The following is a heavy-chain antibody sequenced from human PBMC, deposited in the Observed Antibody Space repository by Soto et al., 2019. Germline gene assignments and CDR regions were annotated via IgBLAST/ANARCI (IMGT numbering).Heavy chain of an antibody. Sequence: GSLRLSCAASGFTVSSNYMSWVRQAPGKGLEWVSVIYSGGSTYYADSVKGRFTISRDNSKNTLYLQMNSLRAEDTAVYYCARESGRGGYYFDYWGQGTLVTVSS. D-gene: IGHD3-10*01. CDR2: IYSGGST. CDR3: ARESGRGGYYFDY. CDR1: GFTVSSNY. J-gene: IGHJ4*02. V-gene: IGHV3-53*01.